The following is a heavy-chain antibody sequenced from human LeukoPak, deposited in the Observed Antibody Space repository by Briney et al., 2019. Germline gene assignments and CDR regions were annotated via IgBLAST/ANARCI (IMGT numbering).Heavy chain of an antibody. Sequence: PGGSLRLSCAASGFTFSNYNMNWIRQAPGKGLEWVSYISSSSSTIYYADSVKGRFTISRDNAKKSLYLQMNSLRTEDTAMYYCARGDSFSSPDDAFDIWGQGTMVTVSS. CDR3: ARGDSFSSPDDAFDI. D-gene: IGHD6-6*01. CDR2: ISSSSSTI. CDR1: GFTFSNYN. V-gene: IGHV3-48*01. J-gene: IGHJ3*02.